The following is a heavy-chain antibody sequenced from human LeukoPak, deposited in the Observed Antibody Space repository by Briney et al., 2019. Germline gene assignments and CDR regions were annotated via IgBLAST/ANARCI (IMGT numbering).Heavy chain of an antibody. CDR3: ATATRGYSGYDYFPTPDQTIPYYFDY. V-gene: IGHV1-24*01. CDR1: GYTLTELS. J-gene: IGHJ4*02. D-gene: IGHD5-12*01. CDR2: FDPEDGET. Sequence: ASVKVSCKVSGYTLTELSVHWVRQAPGKGLEWMGGFDPEDGETIYAQKFQGRVTMTEDTSTDTAYMELSSLRSEDTAVYYCATATRGYSGYDYFPTPDQTIPYYFDYWGQGTLVTVSS.